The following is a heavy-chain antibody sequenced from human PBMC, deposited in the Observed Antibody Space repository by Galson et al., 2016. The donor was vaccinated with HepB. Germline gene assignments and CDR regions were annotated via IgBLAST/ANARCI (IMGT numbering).Heavy chain of an antibody. CDR1: GASISSSYYY. D-gene: IGHD6-19*01. J-gene: IGHJ3*01. Sequence: ETLSLTCTVSGASISSSYYYWGWLRQPPGTGLEWVGSIYYTGTTYYNPSLQSRVTISVDTSKNQFSLKLTSVTAADTALYTCVRQQRAGLMNFWGQGTMVTVSS. CDR2: IYYTGTT. CDR3: VRQQRAGLMNF. V-gene: IGHV4-39*01.